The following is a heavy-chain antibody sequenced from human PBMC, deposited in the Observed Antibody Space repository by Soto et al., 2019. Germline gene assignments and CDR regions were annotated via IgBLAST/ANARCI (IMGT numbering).Heavy chain of an antibody. Sequence: QVQLVESGGGVVQPGRSLRLSCAASGFTFSSYAMHWVRQAPGKGLEWVAVISYDGSNKYYADSVKGRFTISRDNSTNTLYLQMNSLRAEDTAVYYCAWDRLRYNWNDFHSYYYGMDVW. D-gene: IGHD1-1*01. J-gene: IGHJ6*01. CDR1: GFTFSSYA. CDR3: AWDRLRYNWNDFHSYYYGMDV. CDR2: ISYDGSNK. V-gene: IGHV3-30-3*01.